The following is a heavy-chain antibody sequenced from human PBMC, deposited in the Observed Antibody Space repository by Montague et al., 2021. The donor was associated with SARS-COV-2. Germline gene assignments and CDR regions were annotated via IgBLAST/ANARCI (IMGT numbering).Heavy chain of an antibody. CDR3: ARMYCSSTTCSPCYYGLDV. D-gene: IGHD2-2*01. CDR1: GFTFRNYT. J-gene: IGHJ6*02. V-gene: IGHV3-21*01. Sequence: SLRLSCAAPGFTFRNYTINWVRQAPGKGLEWVSSVSSAGVYIHYADSLKGRFTITRDNAKNSVYLQMNSLRAEHTAVYYCARMYCSSTTCSPCYYGLDVWGQGTTVTVSS. CDR2: VSSAGVYI.